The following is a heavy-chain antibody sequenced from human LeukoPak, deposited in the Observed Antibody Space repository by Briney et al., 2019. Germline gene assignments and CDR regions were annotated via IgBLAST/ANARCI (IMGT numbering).Heavy chain of an antibody. CDR2: ISSNGATT. CDR1: GFTFSSFA. D-gene: IGHD5-18*01. CDR3: ARVDTVMAYYFDL. Sequence: PGGSLRLSCSASGFTFSSFAMHWVRQAPGKGLEYVSAISSNGATTYYADSVKGRFTISRDNSKNTLYLQMNSLRAEDTAVYYCARVDTVMAYYFDLWGQGTLVTVSS. V-gene: IGHV3-64*04. J-gene: IGHJ4*02.